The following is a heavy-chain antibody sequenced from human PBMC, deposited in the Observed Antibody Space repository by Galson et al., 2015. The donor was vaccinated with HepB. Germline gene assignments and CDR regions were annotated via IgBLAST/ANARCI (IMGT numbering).Heavy chain of an antibody. V-gene: IGHV3-53*04. J-gene: IGHJ4*02. Sequence: SLRLSCAASGFTVSRIYMSWVRQAPGKGLEWVSVIYSGGTTYYAASVKGRFTISRHNSKNTLYLQMNSLRAEDTAVYYCARVAFSSWYRYFDYWGQGTLVTVSS. D-gene: IGHD6-13*01. CDR1: GFTVSRIY. CDR3: ARVAFSSWYRYFDY. CDR2: IYSGGTT.